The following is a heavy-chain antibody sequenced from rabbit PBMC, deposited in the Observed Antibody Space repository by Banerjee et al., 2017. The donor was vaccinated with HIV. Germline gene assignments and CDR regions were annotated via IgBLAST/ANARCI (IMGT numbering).Heavy chain of an antibody. D-gene: IGHD1-1*01. CDR1: GFSLSNNYV. CDR2: IYAGSSGST. Sequence: QSLEESGGDLVKPGASLTLTCTASGFSLSNNYVMCWVRQAPGKGLEWIACIYAGSSGSTYYASWAKGRFTISKTSSTTVTLQMTSLTAADTATYFCARGDASINGYPAYGMDLWGPGTLVTVS. CDR3: ARGDASINGYPAYGMDL. J-gene: IGHJ6*01. V-gene: IGHV1S40*01.